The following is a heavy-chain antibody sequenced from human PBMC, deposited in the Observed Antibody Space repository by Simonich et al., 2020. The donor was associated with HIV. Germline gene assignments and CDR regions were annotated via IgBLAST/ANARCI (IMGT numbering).Heavy chain of an antibody. J-gene: IGHJ3*02. V-gene: IGHV4-38-2*01. CDR3: ARGSVTMVRGVILTTNAFDI. CDR1: GYSINSGYY. CDR2: SYHSGAT. Sequence: QVQLQESGPGLVKPSETLSLTCAVSGYSINSGYYWGWPRQPPGKGLKWIGSSYHSGATYYNAPLKSRVTILLATFNNHFSLDLNSVMAADTAVYYCARGSVTMVRGVILTTNAFDIWGQGTMVTVSS. D-gene: IGHD3-10*01.